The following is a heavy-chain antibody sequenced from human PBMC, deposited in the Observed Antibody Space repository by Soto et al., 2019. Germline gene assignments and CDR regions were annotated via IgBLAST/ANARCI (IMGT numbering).Heavy chain of an antibody. J-gene: IGHJ4*02. Sequence: QVQLVQSGAEMKKPGSSVKVSCKASGGAFGSYAINWVRQAPRQGLEWMGGIIPMFDTTNYAQRFQGRVTVTADESTSTVYLELTRLRSEDTGMYYCTRHRGYSSGYWGQDFWGQGTLVTVSS. CDR2: IIPMFDTT. CDR1: GGAFGSYA. D-gene: IGHD5-12*01. CDR3: TRHRGYSSGYWGQDF. V-gene: IGHV1-69*01.